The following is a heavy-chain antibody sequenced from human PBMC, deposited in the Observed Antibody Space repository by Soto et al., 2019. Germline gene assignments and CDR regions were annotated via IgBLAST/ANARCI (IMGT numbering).Heavy chain of an antibody. CDR2: IKQDGSEK. D-gene: IGHD3-16*02. J-gene: IGHJ4*02. Sequence: GGSLRLSCAASGFTFSSYWMSCVRQAPGKGLEWVANIKQDGSEKYYVDTVKGRFTISRDNAKNSLYLQMNSLRAEDTAVYYCARDFGYDYVWGSYRHTKFDYWCQGTLVTVSS. V-gene: IGHV3-7*01. CDR1: GFTFSSYW. CDR3: ARDFGYDYVWGSYRHTKFDY.